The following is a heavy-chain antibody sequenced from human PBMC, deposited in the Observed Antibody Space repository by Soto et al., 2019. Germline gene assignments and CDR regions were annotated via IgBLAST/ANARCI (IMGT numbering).Heavy chain of an antibody. CDR1: GGSFSGYY. V-gene: IGHV4-34*01. J-gene: IGHJ3*01. CDR2: T. D-gene: IGHD3-10*01. CDR3: ARRYGSAFDF. Sequence: PSETLSLTCAVYGGSFSGYYWSWIRQPPGKGLEWIGSTNYNPSLKSRVTISVDTSKNQFSLKLSSVTAADTAVYYCARRYGSAFDFWGQGTMVTVSS.